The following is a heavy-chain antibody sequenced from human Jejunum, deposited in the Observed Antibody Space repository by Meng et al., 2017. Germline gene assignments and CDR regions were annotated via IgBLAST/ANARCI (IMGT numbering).Heavy chain of an antibody. Sequence: GGSLRLSCAASGFTFSNAWMTWVRQVPGKGLEWIGRSKSKKDGETTDYAAPVNDRFTISRDDCKNTLYLQMNSLESEDTALYYCTRGGPEGGYFDHWGQGTLVTVSS. CDR3: TRGGPEGGYFDH. CDR2: SKSKKDGETT. V-gene: IGHV3-15*01. D-gene: IGHD1-26*01. CDR1: GFTFSNAW. J-gene: IGHJ4*02.